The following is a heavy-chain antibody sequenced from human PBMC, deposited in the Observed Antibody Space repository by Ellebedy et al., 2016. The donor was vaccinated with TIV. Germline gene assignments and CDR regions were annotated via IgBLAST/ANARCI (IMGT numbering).Heavy chain of an antibody. V-gene: IGHV3-23*01. CDR1: GFTFSGYA. J-gene: IGHJ3*02. CDR2: INSRGGST. D-gene: IGHD3-16*01. Sequence: PGGSLRLSCAASGFTFSGYAMSWVRQAPGKRLEWVSGINSRGGSTYYADSVKGRFTISRDNSKNTLSLQMNSLRAEDTGTYYCAKDQIGGDGRWVYDIWGQGTMVTVSS. CDR3: AKDQIGGDGRWVYDI.